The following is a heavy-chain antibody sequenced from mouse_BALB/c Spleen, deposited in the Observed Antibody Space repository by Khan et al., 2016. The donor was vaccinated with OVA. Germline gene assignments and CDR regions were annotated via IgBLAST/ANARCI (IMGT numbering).Heavy chain of an antibody. CDR3: AGLRRYYYGMDY. D-gene: IGHD1-1*01. J-gene: IGHJ4*01. Sequence: QVQLQQPGAELVRPGSSVKISCKASGYAFSSYWMNWVKQRPGQGLEWIGQIYPGDGDTNYNGKFKGKATLTADKSSSTVYMQLSSLTSEDSAVYFCAGLRRYYYGMDYWGQGTSVTVSS. CDR2: IYPGDGDT. V-gene: IGHV1-80*01. CDR1: GYAFSSYW.